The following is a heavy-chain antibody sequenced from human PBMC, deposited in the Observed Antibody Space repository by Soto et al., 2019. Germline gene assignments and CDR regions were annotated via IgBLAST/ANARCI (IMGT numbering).Heavy chain of an antibody. J-gene: IGHJ4*02. CDR2: VYYLGST. Sequence: PSETLSLTCSVSGGSMSEYFWRWIRDSPERGLEWIGYVYYLGSTDYNPSLKSRVTISVDTSKRQFSLRLSSVTAADAAIYYCARDGYDGSGSPYPAYWGPGIQVTVSS. D-gene: IGHD3-10*01. CDR3: ARDGYDGSGSPYPAY. V-gene: IGHV4-59*01. CDR1: GGSMSEYF.